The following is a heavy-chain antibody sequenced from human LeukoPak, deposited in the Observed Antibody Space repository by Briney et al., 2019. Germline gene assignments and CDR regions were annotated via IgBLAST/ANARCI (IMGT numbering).Heavy chain of an antibody. CDR2: IKSKTDGGTT. V-gene: IGHV3-15*01. CDR3: TTSWWDRYTGWFDP. J-gene: IGHJ5*02. CDR1: GFTFSSYA. Sequence: GGSLRLSCAASGFTFSSYAMSWVRQAPGKGLEWVGRIKSKTDGGTTDYAAPVKGRFTISRDDSKNTLYLQMNSLKTEDTAVYYCTTSWWDRYTGWFDPWGQGTLVTVSS. D-gene: IGHD1-26*01.